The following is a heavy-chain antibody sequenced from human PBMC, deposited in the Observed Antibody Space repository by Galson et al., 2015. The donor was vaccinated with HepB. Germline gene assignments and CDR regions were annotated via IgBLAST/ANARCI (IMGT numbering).Heavy chain of an antibody. D-gene: IGHD3-16*02. J-gene: IGHJ4*02. CDR3: AKGMITFGGVIVDQIFDY. V-gene: IGHV3-30*18. CDR2: ISYDGSNK. CDR1: GFTFSSYG. Sequence: SLRLSCAASGFTFSSYGMHWVRQAPGKGLEWVAVISYDGSNKYYADSVKGRFTIPRDNSKNTLYLQMNSLRAEDTAVYYCAKGMITFGGVIVDQIFDYWGQGTLVTVSS.